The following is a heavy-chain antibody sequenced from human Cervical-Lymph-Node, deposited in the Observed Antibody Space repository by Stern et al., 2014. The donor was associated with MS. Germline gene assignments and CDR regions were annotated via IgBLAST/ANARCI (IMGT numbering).Heavy chain of an antibody. D-gene: IGHD4-17*01. CDR1: GFIFNYYG. CDR3: ASRYDYGDYIY. Sequence: QLVQSGGGVVQPGRSLRLSCAASGFIFNYYGMYWVRQAPGKGLQWVAVISNDGSSRDYADSVKGRFTISRDNYKNTLFLQMNSLRVEDTGVYYCASRYDYGDYIYWGQGTLVTVSS. J-gene: IGHJ4*02. V-gene: IGHV3-30*03. CDR2: ISNDGSSR.